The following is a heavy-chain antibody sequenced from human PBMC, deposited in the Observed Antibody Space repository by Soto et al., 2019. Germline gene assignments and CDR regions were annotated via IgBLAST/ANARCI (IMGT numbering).Heavy chain of an antibody. Sequence: QVQLQESGPGLVKPSQTLSLTCTVSGGSISSGGYYCSWIRQHPGKGLAWIGYIYYSGRTSYNPSLTSRVTISVDTSKNQFSLKLSSVTAADTAVYYCARAYSNYFDYWGQGTLVTVSS. CDR2: IYYSGRT. D-gene: IGHD4-4*01. CDR1: GGSISSGGYY. J-gene: IGHJ4*02. CDR3: ARAYSNYFDY. V-gene: IGHV4-31*03.